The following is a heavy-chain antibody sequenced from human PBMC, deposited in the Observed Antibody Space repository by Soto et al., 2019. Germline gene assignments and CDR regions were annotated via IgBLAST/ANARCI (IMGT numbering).Heavy chain of an antibody. CDR3: ARGRGAAADYFDF. CDR1: GYTFTGYY. Sequence: ASVKVSCKASGYTFTGYYMHWVRQAPGQGLEWMGWINPNSGGTNYAQKFQGWVTMTRDTSISTAYMELNSLRAEDTAVYYCARGRGAAADYFDFWGQGTLVTVSS. V-gene: IGHV1-2*04. J-gene: IGHJ4*02. CDR2: INPNSGGT. D-gene: IGHD6-13*01.